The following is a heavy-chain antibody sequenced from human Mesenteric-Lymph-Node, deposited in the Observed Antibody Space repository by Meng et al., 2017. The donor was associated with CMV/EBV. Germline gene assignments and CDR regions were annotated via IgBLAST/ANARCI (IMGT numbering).Heavy chain of an antibody. Sequence: SGGSMSSNSYFWGWIRQPPGKGLEWIGSIFYTGTPYYNPSLKSRVTLSVDTSKNQFSLKLTSVSAADTAVFYCARVAYSSALYVYFDFWGQGTLVTVSS. V-gene: IGHV4-39*07. CDR2: IFYTGTP. CDR3: ARVAYSSALYVYFDF. CDR1: GGSMSSNSYF. D-gene: IGHD6-25*01. J-gene: IGHJ4*02.